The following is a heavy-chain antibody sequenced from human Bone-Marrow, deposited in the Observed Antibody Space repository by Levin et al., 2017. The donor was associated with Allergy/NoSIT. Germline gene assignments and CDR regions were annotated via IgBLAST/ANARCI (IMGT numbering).Heavy chain of an antibody. CDR1: GGFISNFY. V-gene: IGHV4-59*08. Sequence: SQTLSLTCTVSGGFISNFYWSWIRQPPGKGLEWIGYIFHTGDRNYSPSLRSRVTMSLDMSKNQFSLKLSSVTAADTAVSYCARHPFSSGVDVWGQGTTITVSS. D-gene: IGHD3-3*02. CDR2: IFHTGDR. J-gene: IGHJ6*02. CDR3: ARHPFSSGVDV.